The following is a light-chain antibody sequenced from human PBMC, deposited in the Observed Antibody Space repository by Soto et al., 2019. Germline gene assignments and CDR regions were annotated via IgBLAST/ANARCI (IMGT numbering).Light chain of an antibody. CDR1: ALTKQY. CDR3: QSAERV. CDR2: KDS. V-gene: IGLV3-25*03. J-gene: IGLJ3*02. Sequence: SYELTQPPSVSVSPGQTARITCSGDALTKQYDYWYQQKPGQTPVVVIYKDSERSSGIPERFSGSSSGTTVTLTISGVQAEDEADYYCQSAERVFGVGTKLTVL.